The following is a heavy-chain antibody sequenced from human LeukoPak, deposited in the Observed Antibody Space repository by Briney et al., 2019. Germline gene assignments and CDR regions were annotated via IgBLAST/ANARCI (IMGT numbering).Heavy chain of an antibody. D-gene: IGHD3-10*01. CDR2: INTSGNS. Sequence: SETLSLTCTVSGGSISSYYWSWIRQPAGKGLEWIGRINTSGNSNYNPSLRSRVTMSVDTSENQFSLKLSSVTAADTAVYYCARGRYGSGSYFVGGRNWFDPWGQGTLITVSS. V-gene: IGHV4-4*07. CDR1: GGSISSYY. J-gene: IGHJ5*02. CDR3: ARGRYGSGSYFVGGRNWFDP.